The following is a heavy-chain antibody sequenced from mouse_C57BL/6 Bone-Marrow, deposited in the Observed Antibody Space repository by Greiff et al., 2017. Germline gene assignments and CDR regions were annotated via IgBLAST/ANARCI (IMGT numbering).Heavy chain of an antibody. CDR2: INPNNGGT. D-gene: IGHD4-1*01. CDR1: GYTFTDYY. CDR3: ARSSNWDEGYFDV. J-gene: IGHJ1*03. V-gene: IGHV1-26*01. Sequence: EVQLQQSGPELVKPGASVKISCKASGYTFTDYYMNWVKQSHGKSLEWIGDINPNNGGTSYNQKFKGKATLTVDKSSSTAYMELRSLTSEDSAVYYCARSSNWDEGYFDVWGTGTTVTVSS.